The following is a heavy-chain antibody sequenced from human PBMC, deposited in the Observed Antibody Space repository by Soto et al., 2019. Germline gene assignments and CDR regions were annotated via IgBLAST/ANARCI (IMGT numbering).Heavy chain of an antibody. CDR3: ARTGRQQYDASAS. CDR1: TYS. V-gene: IGHV3-21*01. D-gene: IGHD1-1*01. CDR2: ISSDGSQI. J-gene: IGHJ3*02. Sequence: TYSVTQDLTLPGKGLEWVSPISSDGSQITYADSVKGRLTISRDNAKNSLYLQMNSLRAEDTAVYYCARTGRQQYDASASRGNGTTVTISS.